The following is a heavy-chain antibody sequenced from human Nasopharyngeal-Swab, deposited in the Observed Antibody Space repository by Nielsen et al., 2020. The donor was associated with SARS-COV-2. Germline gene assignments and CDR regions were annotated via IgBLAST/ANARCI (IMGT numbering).Heavy chain of an antibody. V-gene: IGHV1-69*13. CDR2: IIPIFGTA. D-gene: IGHD3-22*01. Sequence: SVKVSCKASGGTFSSYAISWVRQAPGQGLEWMGGIIPIFGTANYAQKFQGRVTITADESTSTAYMELSSLRSEDTAVYYCASFPYDSSGSYYYYGMDVWGQGTTVTASS. J-gene: IGHJ6*02. CDR3: ASFPYDSSGSYYYYGMDV. CDR1: GGTFSSYA.